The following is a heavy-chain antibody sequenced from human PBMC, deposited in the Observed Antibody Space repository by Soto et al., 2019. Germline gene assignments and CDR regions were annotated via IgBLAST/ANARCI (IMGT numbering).Heavy chain of an antibody. CDR2: IYYSGST. Sequence: SETLSLTCTVSRGSISSGTNYWAWIRQPPGKGLEWIANIYYSGSTFYNPSLKSRVTVSLDTSKNQFSLKLRSVTAADTAVYYGARHEAGWYIDVWCQGTLVTVAS. D-gene: IGHD6-25*01. CDR1: RGSISSGTNY. V-gene: IGHV4-39*01. J-gene: IGHJ4*02. CDR3: ARHEAGWYIDV.